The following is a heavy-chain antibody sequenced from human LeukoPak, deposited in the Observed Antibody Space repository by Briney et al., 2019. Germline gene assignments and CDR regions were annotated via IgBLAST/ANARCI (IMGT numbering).Heavy chain of an antibody. CDR1: GFRFSSYD. V-gene: IGHV3-30-3*01. D-gene: IGHD3-10*01. J-gene: IGHJ4*02. CDR3: TRDMIRGVPDYIDY. CDR2: ISAEGDIQ. Sequence: GGSLRLSCAATGFRFSSYDMHWVRQAPGKGLEWVAAISAEGDIQIYLDSVMGRFTISRDNSKSTLYLQMNSLRIEDTGFYYCTRDMIRGVPDYIDYWGQGTLVTVSS.